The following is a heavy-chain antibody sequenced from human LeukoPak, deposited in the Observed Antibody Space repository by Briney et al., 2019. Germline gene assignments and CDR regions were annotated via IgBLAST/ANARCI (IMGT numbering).Heavy chain of an antibody. D-gene: IGHD6-13*01. J-gene: IGHJ4*02. CDR3: ARDLGDSSSPNFDY. V-gene: IGHV4-61*01. Sequence: SETLSLTCTVSGGSISSSSYYWGWLRQPPGKGLEWIGYIYYSGSTNYNPSLKSRVTISVDTSKIQFSLKLSSVTAADTAVYYCARDLGDSSSPNFDYWGQGTLVTVSS. CDR1: GGSISSSSYY. CDR2: IYYSGST.